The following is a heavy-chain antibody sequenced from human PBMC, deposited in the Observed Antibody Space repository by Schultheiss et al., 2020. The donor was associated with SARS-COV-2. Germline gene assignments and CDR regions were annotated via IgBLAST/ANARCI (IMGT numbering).Heavy chain of an antibody. D-gene: IGHD6-6*01. V-gene: IGHV4-59*01. CDR3: ARALGPYRYFGL. CDR2: IYYSGST. Sequence: SETLSLTCTVSGGSISSYYWSWIRQPPGKGLEWIGYIYYSGSTNYNPSLKSRVTISVDTSKNQFSLKLTSVTAADTAVYYCARALGPYRYFGLWGRGTLVTVSS. CDR1: GGSISSYY. J-gene: IGHJ2*01.